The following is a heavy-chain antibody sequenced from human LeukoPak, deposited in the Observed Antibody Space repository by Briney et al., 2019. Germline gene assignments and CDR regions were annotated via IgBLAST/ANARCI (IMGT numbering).Heavy chain of an antibody. D-gene: IGHD2-15*01. J-gene: IGHJ6*03. CDR1: GGSFSGYY. Sequence: SETLSLTCAVYGGSFSGYYWSWIRQPPGKRLEWIGEINHSGSTNYNPSLKSRVTISVDTSKNQFSLKLSSVTAADTAVYYCARGQLLLYYYYYMDVWGKGTTVTVSS. CDR3: ARGQLLLYYYYYMDV. V-gene: IGHV4-34*01. CDR2: INHSGST.